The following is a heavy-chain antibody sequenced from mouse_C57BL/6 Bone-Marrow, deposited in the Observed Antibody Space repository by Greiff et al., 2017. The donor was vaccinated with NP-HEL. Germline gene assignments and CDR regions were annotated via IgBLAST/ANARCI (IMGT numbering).Heavy chain of an antibody. D-gene: IGHD2-4*01. CDR3: AADYAYAMDY. V-gene: IGHV1-55*01. CDR1: GYTFTSYW. Sequence: QVHVKQSGAELVKPGASVKMSCKASGYTFTSYWITWVKQRPGQGLEWIGDIYPGSGSTNYNEKFKSKATLTVDTSSSTAYMQLSSLTSEDSAVYYCAADYAYAMDYWGQGTSVTVSS. CDR2: IYPGSGST. J-gene: IGHJ4*01.